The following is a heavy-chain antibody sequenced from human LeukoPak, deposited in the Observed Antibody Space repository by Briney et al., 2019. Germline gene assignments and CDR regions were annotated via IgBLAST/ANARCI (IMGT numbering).Heavy chain of an antibody. D-gene: IGHD3-22*01. CDR1: GFTFTDYP. Sequence: GGSLRLSCAASGFTFTDYPMHWVRQAPGKGLDWVAVISNDGGGKCSADSVKGRFTISRDNSKNTLYMQMNSLRDEDTAVYYCAIMHGYYDGTGYWVQWGQGTLVTVSS. J-gene: IGHJ1*01. CDR2: ISNDGGGK. V-gene: IGHV3-30*04. CDR3: AIMHGYYDGTGYWVQ.